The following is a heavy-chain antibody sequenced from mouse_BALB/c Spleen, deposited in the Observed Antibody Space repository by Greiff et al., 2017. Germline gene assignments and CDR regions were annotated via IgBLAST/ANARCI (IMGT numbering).Heavy chain of an antibody. CDR3: ARPLSTYGSSPPFAY. CDR1: GFAFSSYD. Sequence: VQLKESGGGLVKPGGSLKLSCAASGFAFSSYDMSWVRQTPEKRLEWVAYISSGGGSTYYPDTVKGRFTISRDNAKNTLYLQMSSLKSEDTAMYYCARPLSTYGSSPPFAYWGQGTLVTVSA. V-gene: IGHV5-12-1*01. CDR2: ISSGGGST. D-gene: IGHD1-1*01. J-gene: IGHJ3*01.